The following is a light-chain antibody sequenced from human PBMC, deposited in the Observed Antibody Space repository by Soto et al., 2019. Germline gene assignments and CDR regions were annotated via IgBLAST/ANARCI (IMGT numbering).Light chain of an antibody. CDR3: QQYNNWHIT. J-gene: IGKJ5*01. CDR2: GAS. CDR1: QSVSSN. Sequence: EIVMTQSPATLSVSPGERATLSCRASQSVSSNLAWYQQKPGQAPRLLIYGASTRATGIPARFSGSGSGTEFTLTISILQSEDFAVYYCQQYNNWHITFGQGTLLEIK. V-gene: IGKV3-15*01.